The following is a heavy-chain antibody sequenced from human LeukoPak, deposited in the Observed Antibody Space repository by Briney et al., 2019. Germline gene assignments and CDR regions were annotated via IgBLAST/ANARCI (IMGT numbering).Heavy chain of an antibody. D-gene: IGHD5-24*01. CDR1: GGSISSYY. J-gene: IGHJ4*02. Sequence: SETLSLTCTVSGGSISSYYWSWIRQPPGKGLEWIGYIYYSGSTNYNPSLKSRVTISVDASKNQFSLKLSSVTAADTAVYYCARGEGSEIIDYWGQGTLVTVSS. V-gene: IGHV4-59*01. CDR2: IYYSGST. CDR3: ARGEGSEIIDY.